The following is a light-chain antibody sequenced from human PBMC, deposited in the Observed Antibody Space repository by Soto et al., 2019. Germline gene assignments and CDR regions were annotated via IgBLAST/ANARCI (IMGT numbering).Light chain of an antibody. CDR3: QQSYSSPQT. Sequence: DIQMTQSPSSLSASVGDRVTVTCRASQSISSYLNWYQQKPGKAPKLLIYDASSLQGGVPSRFSGSGSGTDLTLTISSLKNEDFATYYCQQSYSSPQTFGQGPK. V-gene: IGKV1-39*01. CDR1: QSISSY. J-gene: IGKJ1*01. CDR2: DAS.